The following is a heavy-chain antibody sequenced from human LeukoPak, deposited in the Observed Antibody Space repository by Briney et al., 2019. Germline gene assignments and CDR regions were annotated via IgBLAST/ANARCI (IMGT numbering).Heavy chain of an antibody. J-gene: IGHJ6*02. D-gene: IGHD3-16*01. V-gene: IGHV3-9*01. CDR3: ARGGLHYYYGMDV. CDR1: GFTFDDYA. Sequence: GGSLRLSCAASGFTFDDYAMHWVRQAPGKGLEWVSGISWNRGSIGYADSVKGRFTLSRDNAKNSLYLQMNSLRAEDTALYYCARGGLHYYYGMDVWGQGTTVTVSS. CDR2: ISWNRGSI.